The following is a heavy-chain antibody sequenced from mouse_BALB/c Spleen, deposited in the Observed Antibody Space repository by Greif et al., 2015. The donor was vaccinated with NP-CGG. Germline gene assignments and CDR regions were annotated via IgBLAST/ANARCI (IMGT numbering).Heavy chain of an antibody. Sequence: LQQSGSELVRPGASVKLSCKASGYTFTSYWMHWVKQRPGQGLEWIGNIYPGSGSTNYDEKFKSKATLTVDTSSSTAYMQHSSLTSEDSAVYYCTRRNHYDYDGWFAYWGQGTLVTVSA. V-gene: IGHV1S22*01. J-gene: IGHJ3*01. CDR3: TRRNHYDYDGWFAY. CDR1: GYTFTSYW. CDR2: IYPGSGST. D-gene: IGHD2-4*01.